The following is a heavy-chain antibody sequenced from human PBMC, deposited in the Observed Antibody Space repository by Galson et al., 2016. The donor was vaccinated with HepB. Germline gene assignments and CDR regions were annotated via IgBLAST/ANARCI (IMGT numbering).Heavy chain of an antibody. D-gene: IGHD7-27*01. Sequence: LRLSCAASGFTFGNFAMSWVRQAPGKGLEWVATIIGSGGRTFYADFVKGRFSISRDNSKSTLSLQMNSLRVDDTAVYYCARMSGWELGNYFFKSWGQGTLVTVSS. CDR1: GFTFGNFA. V-gene: IGHV3-23*01. CDR2: IIGSGGRT. CDR3: ARMSGWELGNYFFKS. J-gene: IGHJ5*02.